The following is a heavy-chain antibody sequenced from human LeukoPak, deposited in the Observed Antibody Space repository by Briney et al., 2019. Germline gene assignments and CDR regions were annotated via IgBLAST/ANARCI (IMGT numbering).Heavy chain of an antibody. J-gene: IGHJ4*02. Sequence: GGSLRLSCAASGFTFSNAWMSWVRQAPGKGLEWVGRIKSKTDGGTTDYAAPVKGRFTISRDDSKNTLYLRMNSLKTEDTAVYYCGGDPKYYFDYWGQGTLVTVSS. CDR2: IKSKTDGGTT. CDR1: GFTFSNAW. D-gene: IGHD2-21*02. V-gene: IGHV3-15*01. CDR3: GGDPKYYFDY.